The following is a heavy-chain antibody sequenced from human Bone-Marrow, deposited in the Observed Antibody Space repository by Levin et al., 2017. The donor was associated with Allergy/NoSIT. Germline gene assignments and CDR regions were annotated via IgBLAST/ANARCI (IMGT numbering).Heavy chain of an antibody. V-gene: IGHV3-9*01. CDR2: ISWNSGST. CDR3: AKGIPVTGTSFDY. D-gene: IGHD6-19*01. J-gene: IGHJ4*02. Sequence: GGSLRLSCAASGFTFDDYAMHWVRQAPGKGLEWVSGISWNSGSTGYGDSVKGRFTISRDNAKNSLYLQMNSLRAEDTALYYCAKGIPVTGTSFDYWGQGTLVAVSS. CDR1: GFTFDDYA.